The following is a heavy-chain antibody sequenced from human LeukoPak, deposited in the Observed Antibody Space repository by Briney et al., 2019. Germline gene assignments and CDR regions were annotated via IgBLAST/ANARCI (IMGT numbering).Heavy chain of an antibody. J-gene: IGHJ4*02. V-gene: IGHV3-30*02. CDR3: AKGPTLECMDY. D-gene: IGHD3-3*01. Sequence: GGSLRLSCAASTFTFSSYGMHWVRQAPGKGLEWVAFMRNDGSNKYYADSVKGRFTISRDNSKHTLYLLMSSMRPEDTAMYYCAKGPTLECMDYWGQGTLVTVSS. CDR2: MRNDGSNK. CDR1: TFTFSSYG.